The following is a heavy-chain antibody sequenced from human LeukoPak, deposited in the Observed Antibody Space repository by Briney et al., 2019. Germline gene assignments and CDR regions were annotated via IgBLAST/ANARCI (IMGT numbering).Heavy chain of an antibody. D-gene: IGHD3-22*01. J-gene: IGHJ5*02. CDR3: ARTCRAFRKYYYDSSGYYCDPGLSWFDP. V-gene: IGHV1-8*01. CDR1: GYTFTSYD. Sequence: GASVKVSCKASGYTFTSYDINWVRQATGQGLEWMGWMNPNSGNTGYAQKFQGRVTMTRNTSISTAYMELSSLRSEDTAVYYCARTCRAFRKYYYDSSGYYCDPGLSWFDPWGQGTLVTVSS. CDR2: MNPNSGNT.